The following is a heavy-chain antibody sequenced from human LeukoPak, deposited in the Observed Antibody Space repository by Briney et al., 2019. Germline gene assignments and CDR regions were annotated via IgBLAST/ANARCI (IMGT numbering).Heavy chain of an antibody. CDR1: GFTFSNYV. V-gene: IGHV3-23*01. J-gene: IGHJ4*02. CDR3: SGGARGTYVFNY. Sequence: LGGSLRLSCAASGFTFSNYVMRWVRQAPGKGLEWVSGISDTGGETYYADSVKGRFTISRDNSKNTLYLQMNSLRAEDTAVYYCSGGARGTYVFNYWGQGTLVTVSS. CDR2: ISDTGGET. D-gene: IGHD1-26*01.